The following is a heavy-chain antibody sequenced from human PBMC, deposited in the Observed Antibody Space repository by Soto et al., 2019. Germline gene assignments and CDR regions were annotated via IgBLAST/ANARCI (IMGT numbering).Heavy chain of an antibody. D-gene: IGHD3-3*01. V-gene: IGHV1-8*01. Sequence: QVKLVQSGAEVKKPGASVKVSCKASGYTFTSYDINWVRQATGQGLEWMGWMNPNSGNTGYAQKFQGRVTMTRNTSISTAYMELSSLRSEDTAVYYCARVLPPPYDFWSGYLYYYYGMDVWGQGTTVTVSS. CDR3: ARVLPPPYDFWSGYLYYYYGMDV. J-gene: IGHJ6*02. CDR2: MNPNSGNT. CDR1: GYTFTSYD.